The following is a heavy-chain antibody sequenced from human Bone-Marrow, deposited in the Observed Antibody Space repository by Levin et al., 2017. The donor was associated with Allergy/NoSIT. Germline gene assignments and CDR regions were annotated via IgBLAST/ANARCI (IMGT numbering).Heavy chain of an antibody. CDR2: TSYDGFEK. CDR3: ARSFGSGFWGRLLGS. CDR1: GFTFSNFD. D-gene: IGHD3-10*01. J-gene: IGHJ5*02. V-gene: IGHV3-30-3*01. Sequence: PEASVKVSCAASGFTFSNFDMHWVRQAPGKGLEWVTLTSYDGFEKYYADSVKGRFTISRDNSKNSLYLQMDSLRPEDTALYYCARSFGSGFWGRLLGSWGQGSLVIVSS.